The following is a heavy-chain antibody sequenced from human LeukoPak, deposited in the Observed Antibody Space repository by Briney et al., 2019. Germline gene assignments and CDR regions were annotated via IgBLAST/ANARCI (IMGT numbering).Heavy chain of an antibody. V-gene: IGHV1-69*13. Sequence: ASVKVSCKASGGTFSSYAISWVRQAPGQGLEWMGGIIPIFGTANYAQKFQGRVTITADESTSTAYMELSSLRSEDTAVYYCAACPMVRGVIITSYYYYYMDVWGKGTTVTISS. D-gene: IGHD3-10*01. CDR2: IIPIFGTA. J-gene: IGHJ6*03. CDR1: GGTFSSYA. CDR3: AACPMVRGVIITSYYYYYMDV.